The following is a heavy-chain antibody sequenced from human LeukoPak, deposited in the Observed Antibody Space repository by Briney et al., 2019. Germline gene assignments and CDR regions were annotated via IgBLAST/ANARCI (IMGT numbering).Heavy chain of an antibody. CDR1: GFTFSTYE. Sequence: GGSLRLSCSASGFTFSTYEMNWVRQAPGKGLEWVSSISSRAGSIYYADSVKGRFTISRDNAKNSLYLQMNSLRDEDTAAYYCARVGALSSSWLLYWGQGTLVTVSS. J-gene: IGHJ4*02. V-gene: IGHV3-48*03. D-gene: IGHD6-13*01. CDR2: ISSRAGSI. CDR3: ARVGALSSSWLLY.